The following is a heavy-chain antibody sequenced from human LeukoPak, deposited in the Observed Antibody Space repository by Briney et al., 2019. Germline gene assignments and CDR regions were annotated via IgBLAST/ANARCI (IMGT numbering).Heavy chain of an antibody. V-gene: IGHV4-34*01. J-gene: IGHJ4*02. D-gene: IGHD3-22*01. CDR2: INHSGTP. Sequence: SETLSLTCVVYGGSFSGYYWSWIRHPPGKGLEWIGEINHSGTPKYNPSLKSRVTISVDTSKNQFSLKVTSVTAADTAVYYCARGPPYNYDSSGYYRFDYWGQGTLVTVSS. CDR3: ARGPPYNYDSSGYYRFDY. CDR1: GGSFSGYY.